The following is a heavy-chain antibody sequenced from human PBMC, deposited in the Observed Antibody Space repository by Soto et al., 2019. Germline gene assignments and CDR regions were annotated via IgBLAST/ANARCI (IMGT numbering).Heavy chain of an antibody. D-gene: IGHD3-10*01. Sequence: EVQLVESGGGSVQTGGSLRISCAASGFTFGSYWMDWVRQAPGKGLVWVSRINGDGSRTTYADSVKGRFTISRDNAQNTLYLQMNSLRVDETAVYYCSRETLWFGESPKSGGQGTLVTVSS. V-gene: IGHV3-74*01. J-gene: IGHJ4*02. CDR1: GFTFGSYW. CDR3: SRETLWFGESPKS. CDR2: INGDGSRT.